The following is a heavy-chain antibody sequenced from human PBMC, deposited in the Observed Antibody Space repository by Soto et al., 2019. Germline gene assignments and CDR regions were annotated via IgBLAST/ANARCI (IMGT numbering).Heavy chain of an antibody. J-gene: IGHJ4*02. CDR3: TRDTGGKGAY. CDR2: IDEYGNTI. V-gene: IGHV3-74*01. CDR1: GFTFSSYW. Sequence: EVQLVESGGGLVQPGGSLRLSCAASGFTFSSYWMHWVRQVPGKGLLWVSRIDEYGNTINYADSVKGRFTISRDNARKTLYLEMNSLRAEETALYYCTRDTGGKGAYWGPGTLVTVSS. D-gene: IGHD3-16*01.